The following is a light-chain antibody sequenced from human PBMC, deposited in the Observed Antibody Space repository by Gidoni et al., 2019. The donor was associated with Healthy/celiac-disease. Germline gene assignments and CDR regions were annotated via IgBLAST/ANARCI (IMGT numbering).Light chain of an antibody. Sequence: DIQMTQSPSSLSASVGDRVTITCRASKSISSYLNWYQQKPGKAPKLLIYAASSLQSGVPARFSGSGSGTDFTLTISSLQPEDFATYYCQQSYSTPVFGQXTKVEIK. V-gene: IGKV1-39*01. CDR2: AAS. CDR3: QQSYSTPV. J-gene: IGKJ1*01. CDR1: KSISSY.